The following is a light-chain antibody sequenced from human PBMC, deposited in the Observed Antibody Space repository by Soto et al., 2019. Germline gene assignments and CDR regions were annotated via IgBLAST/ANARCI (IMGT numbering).Light chain of an antibody. CDR3: QLYGGSHMFS. CDR1: QSISSSY. CDR2: VAS. V-gene: IGKV3-20*01. J-gene: IGKJ2*01. Sequence: EIVLTQSPGTLSLSPGEGAALSCRTSQSISSSYLAWYQQKPGQAPRLLIYVASSRATGIPDRFSGSGSGTDFTLTISRLEPEDFAVYYCQLYGGSHMFSFGQGTKLEIK.